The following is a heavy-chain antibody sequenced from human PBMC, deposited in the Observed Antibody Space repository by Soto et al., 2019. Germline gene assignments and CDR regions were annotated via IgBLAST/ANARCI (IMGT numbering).Heavy chain of an antibody. CDR3: AKGVGRYYSDS. CDR1: GFTFSRYP. Sequence: QVQLVESGGGVVQPGRSLRLSCAASGFTFSRYPMYWVRQAPGKGLEWVAVITYDGNNKYYEDSVKGRFTISRDNAKNTLYLQMNKLRPEDTAVYYCAKGVGRYYSDSWGQGTLVTVSS. CDR2: ITYDGNNK. J-gene: IGHJ4*02. D-gene: IGHD3-10*01. V-gene: IGHV3-30-3*01.